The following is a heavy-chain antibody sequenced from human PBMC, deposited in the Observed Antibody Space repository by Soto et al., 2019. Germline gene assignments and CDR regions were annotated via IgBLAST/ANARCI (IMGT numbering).Heavy chain of an antibody. D-gene: IGHD2-2*01. V-gene: IGHV1-58*01. CDR3: AAGRTGGSYYGMDV. Sequence: GASVKVSCKVSGFTFSDSAVQWVRQARGQGLEWIGWIVAGSGNTNYAQKFQERVTITRDMSTSTAYMELSSLRSDDTAVYYCAAGRTGGSYYGMDVWGQGTKVTVSS. CDR1: GFTFSDSA. CDR2: IVAGSGNT. J-gene: IGHJ6*02.